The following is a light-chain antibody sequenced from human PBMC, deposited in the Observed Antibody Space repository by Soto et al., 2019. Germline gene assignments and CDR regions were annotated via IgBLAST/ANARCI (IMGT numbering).Light chain of an antibody. CDR1: SSDVGSYNY. Sequence: QSVLTQPASVSGSPGQSITISCTGTSSDVGSYNYVSWYQQHPGKAPKLLIYEVSNRPSGVSNRFSGSKSGNTASLTISGLQDEDEADYYCSSYTSSSTSVVFGGGTKVTV. CDR2: EVS. J-gene: IGLJ2*01. CDR3: SSYTSSSTSVV. V-gene: IGLV2-14*01.